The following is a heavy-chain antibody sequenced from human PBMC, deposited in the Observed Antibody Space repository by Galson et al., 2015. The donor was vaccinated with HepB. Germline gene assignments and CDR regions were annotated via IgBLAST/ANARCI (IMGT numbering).Heavy chain of an antibody. CDR2: ISSSSSYT. V-gene: IGHV3-11*06. Sequence: SLRLSCAASGFTFSDYYMSWIRQAPGKGLEWVSYISSSSSYTNYADSVKGRFTISRDNAKNSLYLQMNSLRAEDTAVYYCARDRDASGWADYWGQGTLVTVSS. D-gene: IGHD6-19*01. CDR1: GFTFSDYY. CDR3: ARDRDASGWADY. J-gene: IGHJ4*02.